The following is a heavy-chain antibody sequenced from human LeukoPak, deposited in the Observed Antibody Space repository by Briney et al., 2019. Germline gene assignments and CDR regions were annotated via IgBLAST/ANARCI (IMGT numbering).Heavy chain of an antibody. D-gene: IGHD3-22*01. CDR3: AKGYDSGFGY. V-gene: IGHV3-23*01. CDR1: GFTVSSNY. Sequence: GGSLRLSCAASGFTVSSNYMSWVRQAPGKGLEWVSAISGSGGSTYYADSVKGRFTISRDNSKNTLYLQMNSLRAEDTAVYYCAKGYDSGFGYWGQGTLVTVSS. J-gene: IGHJ4*02. CDR2: ISGSGGST.